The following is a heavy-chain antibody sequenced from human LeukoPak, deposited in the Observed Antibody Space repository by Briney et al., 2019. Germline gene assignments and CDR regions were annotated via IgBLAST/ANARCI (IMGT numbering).Heavy chain of an antibody. V-gene: IGHV3-7*04. CDR2: IKQDGSEK. CDR1: GFTFSRFW. Sequence: PGGSLRLSCAASGFTFSRFWMSWVRQAPGKGLEWVAYIKQDGSEKYYVDSVKGRFTISRDNAKNSLYLQMNSLRAEDTAVFYCARDGTYTDYDPDFDIWGQGTLVTVSS. D-gene: IGHD5-12*01. J-gene: IGHJ4*02. CDR3: ARDGTYTDYDPDFDI.